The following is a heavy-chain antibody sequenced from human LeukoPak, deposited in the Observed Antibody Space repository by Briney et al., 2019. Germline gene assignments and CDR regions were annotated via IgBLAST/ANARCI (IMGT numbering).Heavy chain of an antibody. V-gene: IGHV1-2*02. CDR1: GYTFTGYY. CDR3: ARDGPDDNYDSSGYYRSEIDY. D-gene: IGHD3-22*01. Sequence: ASVKVSCKASGYTFTGYYMHWVRQAPGQGLEWMGWINPNSGGTNYAQKFQGRVTMTRDMSISTAYMELSRLRSDDTAVYYCARDGPDDNYDSSGYYRSEIDYWGQGTLVTVSS. J-gene: IGHJ4*02. CDR2: INPNSGGT.